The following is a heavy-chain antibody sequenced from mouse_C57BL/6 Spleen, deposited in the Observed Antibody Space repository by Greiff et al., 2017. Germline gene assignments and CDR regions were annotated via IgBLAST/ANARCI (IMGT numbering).Heavy chain of an antibody. Sequence: VQLQQSGAELAKPGASVKLSCKASGYTFTSYWMHWVKQRPGQGLEWIGYINPSSGYTKYNQKFKDKATLTAAKSSSTAYMQLSSLTYEDSAVYCCAPCGTTVVEGYWGQGTTLTVSS. CDR1: GYTFTSYW. CDR3: APCGTTVVEGY. D-gene: IGHD1-1*01. J-gene: IGHJ2*01. V-gene: IGHV1-7*01. CDR2: INPSSGYT.